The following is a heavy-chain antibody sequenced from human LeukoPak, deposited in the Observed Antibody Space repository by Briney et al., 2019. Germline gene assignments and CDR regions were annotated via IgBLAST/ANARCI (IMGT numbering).Heavy chain of an antibody. CDR1: GGSISTYY. J-gene: IGHJ4*02. CDR2: VYTSGNT. D-gene: IGHD3-10*02. CDR3: ARDMFASRWYFDF. V-gene: IGHV4-4*07. Sequence: SETLSLTCTVSGGSISTYYWGWIRQPAGKELEWIGRVYTSGNTYYNPSLKSRLAMSVDTSKNQFSLNLSSVTAADTAMYYCARDMFASRWYFDFWGQGTLVTVSS.